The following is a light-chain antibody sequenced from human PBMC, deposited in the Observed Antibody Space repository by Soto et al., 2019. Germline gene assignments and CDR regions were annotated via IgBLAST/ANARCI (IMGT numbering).Light chain of an antibody. CDR2: LGS. Sequence: DIVMTQSPLSLPVTPGEPASISCRSSQSLLHSNGYNYLDWYLQKPGQSPQLLIYLGSNRASGVPDRFSGSGSGTDFTLKISRVEAEDVGVYYCMQALHTPRGTFGGGTKVEIK. CDR3: MQALHTPRGT. CDR1: QSLLHSNGYNY. J-gene: IGKJ4*01. V-gene: IGKV2-28*01.